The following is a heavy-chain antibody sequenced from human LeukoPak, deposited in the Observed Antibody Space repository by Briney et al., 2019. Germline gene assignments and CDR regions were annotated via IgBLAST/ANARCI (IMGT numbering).Heavy chain of an antibody. D-gene: IGHD3-10*01. V-gene: IGHV4-59*01. CDR1: GGSISTYY. Sequence: SETLSLTCTVSGGSISTYYWSWIRQPPGKGLEWIGYVYYSGASNYNPSLKSRLTISVDKSKNQFSLKLSSVTAADTAAYYCARGCGSGSSDYYYGMDVWGHGATVTVSS. J-gene: IGHJ6*02. CDR2: VYYSGAS. CDR3: ARGCGSGSSDYYYGMDV.